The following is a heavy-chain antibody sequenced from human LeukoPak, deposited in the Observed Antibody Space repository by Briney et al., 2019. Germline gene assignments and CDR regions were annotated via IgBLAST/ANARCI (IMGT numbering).Heavy chain of an antibody. J-gene: IGHJ4*02. Sequence: SETLSLTCAVYGGSFSGYYWSWIRQPPGKGLEGIGEINHSGSTNYNPSLKSRVTISVDTSKNQFSLKLSSVTAADTAVYYCARGRGLGGSGSYRFDYWGQGTLVTVSS. CDR1: GGSFSGYY. D-gene: IGHD3-10*01. CDR2: INHSGST. V-gene: IGHV4-34*01. CDR3: ARGRGLGGSGSYRFDY.